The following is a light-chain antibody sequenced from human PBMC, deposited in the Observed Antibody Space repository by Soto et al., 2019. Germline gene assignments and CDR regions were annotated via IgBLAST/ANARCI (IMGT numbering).Light chain of an antibody. CDR3: CSYVGSSSVV. V-gene: IGLV2-23*02. J-gene: IGLJ2*01. CDR2: EVS. CDR1: SREVGSYNL. Sequence: QSVLTQPASVSGSPGQSITISCTGTSREVGSYNLVSWYQHHPGKAPRLIIYEVSKGPSGASNRFSGSKSGNTASLTISGLQAEDEADYYCCSYVGSSSVVFGGGTQLTVL.